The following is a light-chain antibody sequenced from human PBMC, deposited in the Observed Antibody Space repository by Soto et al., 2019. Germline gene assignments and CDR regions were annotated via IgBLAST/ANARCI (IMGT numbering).Light chain of an antibody. CDR1: QGIRDD. V-gene: IGKV1-6*01. CDR2: SAS. CDR3: LHDYEFPFT. Sequence: IQMTQSPSSLSASVGDRVTITFRASQGIRDDLAWYQQKPGKAPKLLIYSASSLPSGVPSRFSGSGSGTDFTLTISSLQPEDFATYFCLHDYEFPFTFGPGTKVDIK. J-gene: IGKJ3*01.